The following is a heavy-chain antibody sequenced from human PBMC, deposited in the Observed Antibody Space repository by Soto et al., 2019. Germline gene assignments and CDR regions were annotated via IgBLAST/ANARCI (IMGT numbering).Heavy chain of an antibody. CDR1: GFTFDDYT. V-gene: IGHV3-43*01. CDR3: AKESGGTFSFDH. J-gene: IGHJ4*02. D-gene: IGHD2-15*01. CDR2: ISWDGADT. Sequence: TVGSLRLSCAASGFTFDDYTMHWVRQAPGKGLEWVSLISWDGADTFYAGSVKGRFTISRDNTKSSLYLQLNSLVTEDTAVYYCAKESGGTFSFDHWGQGVLVTVSS.